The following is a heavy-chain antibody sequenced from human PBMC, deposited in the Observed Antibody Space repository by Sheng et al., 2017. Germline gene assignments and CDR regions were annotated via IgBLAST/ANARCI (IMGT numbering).Heavy chain of an antibody. Sequence: QLQLQESGPGLVKPSETLSLNCTVSGGSISSSSYYWGWIRQPPGKGLEWIGSIYYSGSTYYNPSLKSRVTISVDTSKNQFSLKLSAVTAADTAVYYCTRELSVVVITTGSRYFQHWGQGTLVTVSS. CDR1: GGSISSSSYY. V-gene: IGHV4-39*07. CDR3: TRELSVVVITTGSRYFQH. D-gene: IGHD3-22*01. J-gene: IGHJ1*01. CDR2: IYYSGST.